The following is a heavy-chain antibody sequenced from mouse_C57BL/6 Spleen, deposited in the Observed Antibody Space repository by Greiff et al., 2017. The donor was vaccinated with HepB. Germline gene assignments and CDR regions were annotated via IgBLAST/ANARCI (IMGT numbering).Heavy chain of an antibody. V-gene: IGHV5-4*01. CDR3: ARDDYGSSPFAY. CDR2: ISDGGSYT. D-gene: IGHD1-1*01. J-gene: IGHJ3*01. CDR1: GFTFSSYA. Sequence: EVQLVESGGGLVKPGGSLKLSCAASGFTFSSYAMSWVRQTPEKRLEWVATISDGGSYTYYPDNVKGRFTISRDNAKNNLYLQMSHLKSEDTAMYYCARDDYGSSPFAYWGQGTLVTVSA.